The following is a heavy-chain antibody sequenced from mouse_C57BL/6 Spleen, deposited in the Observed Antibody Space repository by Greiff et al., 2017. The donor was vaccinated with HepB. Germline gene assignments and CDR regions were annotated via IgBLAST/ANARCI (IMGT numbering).Heavy chain of an antibody. CDR1: GYTFTDYY. J-gene: IGHJ4*01. CDR3: ARGDGGGYYAMDY. D-gene: IGHD1-1*02. V-gene: IGHV1-19*01. CDR2: INPYNGGT. Sequence: SGPVLVKPGASVKMSCKASGYTFTDYYMNWVKQSHGKSLEWIGVINPYNGGTSYNQKFKGKATLTVDKSSSTAYMELNSLTSEDSAVYYCARGDGGGYYAMDYWGQGTSVTVSS.